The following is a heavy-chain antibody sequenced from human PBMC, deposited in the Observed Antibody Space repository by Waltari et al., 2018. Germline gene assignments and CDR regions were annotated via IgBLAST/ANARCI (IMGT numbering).Heavy chain of an antibody. CDR1: GYTFSPYS. V-gene: IGHV7-4-1*01. D-gene: IGHD3-16*01. CDR3: ARDARLINFDY. Sequence: QVQLVQSGSELKNPGASVQISCRTSGYTFSPYSINWLRQAPGQGLEWMGYISTYTGNPTYAQGFTGRFVFSLDTSVSTAYLQIDGLRAEDTGLYYCARDARLINFDYWGQGTLVTVSS. CDR2: ISTYTGNP. J-gene: IGHJ4*02.